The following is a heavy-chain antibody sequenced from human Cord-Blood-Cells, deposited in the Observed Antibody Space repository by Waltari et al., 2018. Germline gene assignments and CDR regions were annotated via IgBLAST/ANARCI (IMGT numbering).Heavy chain of an antibody. CDR1: GYTFTSYG. J-gene: IGHJ4*02. Sequence: QVQLVQSGAEVKKPGASVKVSCKASGYTFTSYGISWVRQAPGQGVEWMGWYRAYKGNTNYAQKRQGRVTMTTDTSTRTAYMGLRSLRSDDTAVYYCARRRADYYDSSGYYYFDYWGQGTLVTVSS. V-gene: IGHV1-18*01. CDR2: YRAYKGNT. CDR3: ARRRADYYDSSGYYYFDY. D-gene: IGHD3-22*01.